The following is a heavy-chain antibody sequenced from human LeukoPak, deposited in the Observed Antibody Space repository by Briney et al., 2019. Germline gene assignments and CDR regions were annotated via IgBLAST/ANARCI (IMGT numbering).Heavy chain of an antibody. D-gene: IGHD5-12*01. V-gene: IGHV3-7*01. CDR2: IKQDGSDK. CDR1: GFTFSSYW. CDR3: ARGYSGYAD. Sequence: GGSLRLSCEASGFTFSSYWMGWVRQAPWKGLEWVTSIKQDGSDKSYVDSVKGRFSISRDNAKNSLYLQMNSLRAEDTAVYYCARGYSGYADWGQGTLVTVSS. J-gene: IGHJ4*02.